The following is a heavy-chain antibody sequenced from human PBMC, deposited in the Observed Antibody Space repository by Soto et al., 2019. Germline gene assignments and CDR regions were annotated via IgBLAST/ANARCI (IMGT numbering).Heavy chain of an antibody. CDR1: GFTFSSYS. CDR2: ISSSSSYM. J-gene: IGHJ6*02. Sequence: PGGSLRLSCAASGFTFSSYSMNWVRQAPGKGLEWVSSISSSSSYMYYADSVKGRFTISRDNAKNSLYLQMNSLRAEDTAVYYCARAHCSSTSCYPYYGMDVWGQGTTVTVSS. CDR3: ARAHCSSTSCYPYYGMDV. V-gene: IGHV3-21*01. D-gene: IGHD2-2*01.